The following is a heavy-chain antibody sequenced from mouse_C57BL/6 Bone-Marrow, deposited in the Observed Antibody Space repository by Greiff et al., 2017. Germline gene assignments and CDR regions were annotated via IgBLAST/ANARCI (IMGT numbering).Heavy chain of an antibody. CDR2: ISDGGSYT. CDR1: GFTFSSYA. J-gene: IGHJ4*01. Sequence: EVHLVESGGGLVKPGGSLKLSCAASGFTFSSYAMSWVRQTPEKRLEWVATISDGGSYTYYPDNVKGRFTISRDNAKNNLYLQMGHLKSEDTAIYYCARDHWDWYAMDDWGQGTSVTVSS. D-gene: IGHD4-1*01. CDR3: ARDHWDWYAMDD. V-gene: IGHV5-4*01.